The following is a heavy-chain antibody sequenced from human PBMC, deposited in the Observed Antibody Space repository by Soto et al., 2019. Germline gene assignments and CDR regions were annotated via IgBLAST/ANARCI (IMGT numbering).Heavy chain of an antibody. CDR3: ARGVGSGIYYNQYNWFDP. J-gene: IGHJ5*02. CDR2: INVYNDNT. D-gene: IGHD3-10*01. Sequence: ASVKVSCKASGYTFTTYGISWVRQAPGQGLEWMGWINVYNDNTKYAQKLQGRVTMTTDTSTSTAYMELRSLISDDTAVYYCARGVGSGIYYNQYNWFDPWGQGTLVTVSS. CDR1: GYTFTTYG. V-gene: IGHV1-18*01.